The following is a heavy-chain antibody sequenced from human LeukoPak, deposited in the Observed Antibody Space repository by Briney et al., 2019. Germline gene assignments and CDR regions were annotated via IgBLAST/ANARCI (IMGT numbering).Heavy chain of an antibody. CDR2: IIPIFGTA. CDR3: ARDKDYGGNFGTFDY. V-gene: IGHV1-69*05. J-gene: IGHJ4*02. D-gene: IGHD4-23*01. Sequence: SVKVSCKASGGTFSSYAISWVRQAPGQGLEWMGGIIPIFGTANYAQKFQGRVTITTDESTSTAYMELSSLRSEDTAVYYCARDKDYGGNFGTFDYWGQGTLVTVTS. CDR1: GGTFSSYA.